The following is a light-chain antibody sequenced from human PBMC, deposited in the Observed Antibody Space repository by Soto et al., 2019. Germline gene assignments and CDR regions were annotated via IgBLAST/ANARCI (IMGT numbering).Light chain of an antibody. CDR3: QQYMSYS. CDR1: QSINIW. J-gene: IGKJ1*01. V-gene: IGKV1-5*03. Sequence: DIQMTQSPSTLSASVGDRVTITCRASQSINIWLAWYQQKPGRAPKLLIYKASTLESGVPLRFSGSGSGTEITLTISGLQPDNFATYYCQQYMSYSFGQGTKVDIK. CDR2: KAS.